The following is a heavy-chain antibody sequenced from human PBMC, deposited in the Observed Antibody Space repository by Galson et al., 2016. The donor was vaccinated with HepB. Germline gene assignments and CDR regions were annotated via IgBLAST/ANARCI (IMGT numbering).Heavy chain of an antibody. J-gene: IGHJ4*02. V-gene: IGHV5-51*01. D-gene: IGHD6-19*01. CDR2: IDPGDSDT. Sequence: QSGAEVKKSGESLKISCRGSGYSLSSYYIAWVRQKPGKGLEWMGIIDPGDSDTRYSPSFQGQVTISADKSIHTAYLQWSRLKASDTAIYYCARHRYGSNNGWFFDYWGQGTLVTVSS. CDR1: GYSLSSYY. CDR3: ARHRYGSNNGWFFDY.